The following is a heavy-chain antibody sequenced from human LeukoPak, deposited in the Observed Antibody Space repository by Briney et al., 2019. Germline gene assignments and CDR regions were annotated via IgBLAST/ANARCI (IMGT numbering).Heavy chain of an antibody. CDR2: IKQDGSEK. V-gene: IGHV3-7*01. J-gene: IGHJ4*02. D-gene: IGHD4-17*01. CDR1: GFTFSTYS. CDR3: ARDLGDPDDY. Sequence: GGSLRLSCAASGFTFSTYSMIWVRQAPGKGLEWVANIKQDGSEKYYVDSVKGRFTISRDNAKNSLYLQMNSLRAEDTAVYYCARDLGDPDDYWGQGTLVTVSS.